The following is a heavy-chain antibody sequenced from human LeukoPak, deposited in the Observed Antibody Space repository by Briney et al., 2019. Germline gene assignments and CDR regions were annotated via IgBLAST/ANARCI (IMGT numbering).Heavy chain of an antibody. V-gene: IGHV1-69*01. Sequence: SVKVSCKASGGTFSSYAISWVRQAPGQGLEWMGGIIPIFGTANYAQKFQGRVTITADESTSTAYMELSSLRSEDTAVYYCARDMRTYYYDSSGYYGFDYWGQGTLVTVSS. CDR1: GGTFSSYA. J-gene: IGHJ4*02. D-gene: IGHD3-22*01. CDR2: IIPIFGTA. CDR3: ARDMRTYYYDSSGYYGFDY.